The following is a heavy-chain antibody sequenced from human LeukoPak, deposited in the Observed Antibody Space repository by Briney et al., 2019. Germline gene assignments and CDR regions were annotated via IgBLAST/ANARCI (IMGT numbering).Heavy chain of an antibody. V-gene: IGHV3-23*01. D-gene: IGHD3-9*01. CDR3: AKDQRYWAV. Sequence: PGGSLRLSCAVSGFTFSNYAMTWVRQAPGKGLEWVAGISTSGGDTYYADSVKGRSTISRDNSKNTVFLQMNSLRAEDTAVYFCAKDQRYWAVWGQGTTVTVSS. CDR2: ISTSGGDT. CDR1: GFTFSNYA. J-gene: IGHJ6*02.